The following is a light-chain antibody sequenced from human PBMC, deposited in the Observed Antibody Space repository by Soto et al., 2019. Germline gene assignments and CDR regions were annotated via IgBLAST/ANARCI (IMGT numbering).Light chain of an antibody. V-gene: IGLV2-18*02. J-gene: IGLJ2*01. CDR2: EVN. CDR1: GSDIGSYNR. Sequence: QSALTQPPSVSGSPGQSVTISCTGTGSDIGSYNRVSWYRRVPGTAPKLMISEVNKRPSGSPDRFSGSKSGNTASLTISGLRAEDEAEYYCSSYTESATFVLFGGGTKLTVL. CDR3: SSYTESATFVL.